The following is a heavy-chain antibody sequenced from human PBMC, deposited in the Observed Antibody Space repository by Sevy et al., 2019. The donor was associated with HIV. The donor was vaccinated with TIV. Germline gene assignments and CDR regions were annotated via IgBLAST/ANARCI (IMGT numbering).Heavy chain of an antibody. CDR3: ARHDYGDYIDSY. V-gene: IGHV3-23*01. CDR2: ISGSGGST. D-gene: IGHD4-17*01. Sequence: GGSLRLSCAASGFTFSSYAMSWVRQAPGKGLEWVSAISGSGGSTYYADCVKGRFTISRDNSKNTLYLQMNSLRAEDTAVYYCARHDYGDYIDSYWGQGTLVTVSS. CDR1: GFTFSSYA. J-gene: IGHJ4*02.